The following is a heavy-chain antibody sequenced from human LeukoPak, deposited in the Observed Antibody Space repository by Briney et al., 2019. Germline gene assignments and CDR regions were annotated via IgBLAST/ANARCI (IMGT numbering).Heavy chain of an antibody. CDR2: IRSKANSYAT. CDR3: TRLSTDRITIFGVVIVDAFDI. J-gene: IGHJ3*02. Sequence: GGSLKLSCAASGFTFSGSAMHWARQASGKGLEWVGRIRSKANSYATAYAASVKGRFTISRDDSKNTAYLQMNTLKTEDTAVYYCTRLSTDRITIFGVVIVDAFDIWGQGTMVTVSS. D-gene: IGHD3-3*01. CDR1: GFTFSGSA. V-gene: IGHV3-73*01.